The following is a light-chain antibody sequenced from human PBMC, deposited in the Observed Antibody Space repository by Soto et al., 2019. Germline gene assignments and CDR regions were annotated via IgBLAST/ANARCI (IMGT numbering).Light chain of an antibody. J-gene: IGKJ5*01. V-gene: IGKV1-39*01. CDR2: AAS. CDR3: QQSFSTPPIT. CDR1: QSISSY. Sequence: DIQMTQSPSSLSASVGDRVTITCRASQSISSYLNWYQQGPGKAPKLLIYAASNLQSGVPSRFSGSGSGTDFTLTINSLQPEDFATYYCQQSFSTPPITFGQGKRLEIK.